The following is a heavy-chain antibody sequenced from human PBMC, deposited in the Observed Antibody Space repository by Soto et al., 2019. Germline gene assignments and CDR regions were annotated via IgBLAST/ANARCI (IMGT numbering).Heavy chain of an antibody. CDR3: ARDAPTYYDSNVGAFDM. J-gene: IGHJ3*02. D-gene: IGHD3-22*01. Sequence: GGSLRLSCAASGFIFSNYGMNWVRQAPGKGLEWVSSITSPSNYIYYADSVKGRFTISRDNAKKSLYLQMNSLRPEDTAVYYCARDAPTYYDSNVGAFDMWGQGTMVTVSS. V-gene: IGHV3-21*01. CDR2: ITSPSNYI. CDR1: GFIFSNYG.